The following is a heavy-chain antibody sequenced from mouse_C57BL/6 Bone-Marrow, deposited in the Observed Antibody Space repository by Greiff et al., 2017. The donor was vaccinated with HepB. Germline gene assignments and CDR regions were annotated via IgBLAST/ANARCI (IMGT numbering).Heavy chain of an antibody. CDR3: ARMRRT. J-gene: IGHJ3*01. CDR1: GYAFSSSW. CDR2: IYPGDGDT. V-gene: IGHV1-82*01. Sequence: QVQLQQSGPELVKPGASVEISCKASGYAFSSSWMNWVKQRPGKGLEWIGRIYPGDGDTNYNGKFKGKATLTADKSSSTAYMQLSSLTSEDSAVYFCARMRRTWGQGTLVTVSA.